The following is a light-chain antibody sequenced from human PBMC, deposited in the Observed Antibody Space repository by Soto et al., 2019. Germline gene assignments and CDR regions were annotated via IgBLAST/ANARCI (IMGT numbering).Light chain of an antibody. CDR3: QKYDRLPYT. CDR2: KAS. V-gene: IGKV1-5*03. Sequence: DIQMTQAPSTLSAAVGDTVTITCRASQSLSYWWAWYQQKPGQAPKLLIHKASTLESGVPSRFSGSGSGTEFTLTISSLKTDDFATFSCQKYDRLPYTFVQGTKLEIK. J-gene: IGKJ2*01. CDR1: QSLSYW.